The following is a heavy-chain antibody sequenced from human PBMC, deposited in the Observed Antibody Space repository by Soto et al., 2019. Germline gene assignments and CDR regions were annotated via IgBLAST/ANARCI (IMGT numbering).Heavy chain of an antibody. V-gene: IGHV4-30-4*01. D-gene: IGHD3-16*01. CDR3: ATYDASGHKF. Sequence: PSETLSLTCIVSGVSMGGVNYDWSWVRQPPEXGLEXVGXSXXXXXTXXXSSLESRVTMSVDPSKNQFSLILTSVTAADTAMYHCATYDASGHKFWGPGTQVTVSS. CDR2: SXXXXXT. J-gene: IGHJ4*02. CDR1: GVSMGGVNYD.